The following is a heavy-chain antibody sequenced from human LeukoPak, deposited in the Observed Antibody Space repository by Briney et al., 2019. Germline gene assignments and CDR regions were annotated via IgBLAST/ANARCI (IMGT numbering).Heavy chain of an antibody. D-gene: IGHD6-19*01. Sequence: GGSLRLSCAASGFTFSSYAMHWVREAPGKRREWVAIISSDGSNTYYADSVKGRFSISRDNSKNTLYLQMSSLRDEDTAVYYCAGVSESGWYYFDYWGQGTLVTVSS. CDR2: ISSDGSNT. J-gene: IGHJ4*02. CDR1: GFTFSSYA. CDR3: AGVSESGWYYFDY. V-gene: IGHV3-30*03.